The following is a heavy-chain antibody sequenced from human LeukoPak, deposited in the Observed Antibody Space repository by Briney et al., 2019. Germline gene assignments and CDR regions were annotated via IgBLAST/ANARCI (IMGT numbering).Heavy chain of an antibody. CDR2: IYHSGST. Sequence: SETLSLTCAVSGGSISSGGYSWSWIRQPPGKGLEWIGCIYHSGSTYYNPSLKSRVTISVDRSKNQFSLKLSSVTAADTAVYYCARVGGIVGANWFDPWGQGTLVTVSS. CDR1: GGSISSGGYS. D-gene: IGHD1-26*01. V-gene: IGHV4-30-2*01. J-gene: IGHJ5*02. CDR3: ARVGGIVGANWFDP.